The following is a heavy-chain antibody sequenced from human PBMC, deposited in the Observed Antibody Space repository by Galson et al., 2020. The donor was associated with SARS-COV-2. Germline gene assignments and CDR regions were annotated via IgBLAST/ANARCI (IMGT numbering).Heavy chain of an antibody. CDR1: GFTFSSYG. CDR2: ISYDGSNK. CDR3: AKDQTPTYDILTGYFYTTFPYGMDV. V-gene: IGHV3-30*18. J-gene: IGHJ6*02. Sequence: GESLKISCAASGFTFSSYGMHWVRQAPGKGLEWVAVISYDGSNKYYADSVKGRFTISRDNSKNTLYLQMNSLRAEDTAVYYCAKDQTPTYDILTGYFYTTFPYGMDVWGQGTTVTVSS. D-gene: IGHD3-9*01.